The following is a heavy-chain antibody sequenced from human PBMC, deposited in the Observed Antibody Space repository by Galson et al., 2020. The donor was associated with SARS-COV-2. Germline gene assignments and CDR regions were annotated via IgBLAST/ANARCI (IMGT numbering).Heavy chain of an antibody. CDR1: GGSIATGGYS. CDR3: ARGDWGLYFLDN. Sequence: SQTLSLTCAVSGGSIATGGYSWNWIRQPPGKTLEWVGHIYHTGTIFYSPSLRSRVTISLDTSKNHFSLNLTSVTAADTAVYYCARGDWGLYFLDNWGQGTLVTVSS. CDR2: IYHTGTI. D-gene: IGHD7-27*01. V-gene: IGHV4-30-2*01. J-gene: IGHJ4*02.